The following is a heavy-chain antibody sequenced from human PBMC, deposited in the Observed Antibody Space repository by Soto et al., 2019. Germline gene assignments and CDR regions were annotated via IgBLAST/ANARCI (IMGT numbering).Heavy chain of an antibody. V-gene: IGHV4-39*01. D-gene: IGHD2-15*01. CDR2: IYYSGST. Sequence: SDTLSLTCTVSGVSISSSSYYWGWIRQPPGKGLEWIGSIYYSGSTYYNPSLKSRVTISVDTSKNQFSLKLSSVTAADTAVYYCARPAGGYCSGGSCPSWFDPWGQGTLVTVSS. CDR1: GVSISSSSYY. CDR3: ARPAGGYCSGGSCPSWFDP. J-gene: IGHJ5*02.